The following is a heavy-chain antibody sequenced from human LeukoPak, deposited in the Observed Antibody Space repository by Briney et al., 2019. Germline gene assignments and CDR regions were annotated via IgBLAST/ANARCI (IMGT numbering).Heavy chain of an antibody. CDR3: ARAWIPTYFDY. Sequence: GGPLRLSCAASGFTFSSYEMNWVRQAPGKGLEWVSYISSSGSTIYYADSVKGRFTISRDNAKNSLYLQMNSLRAEDTAVYYCARAWIPTYFDYWGQGTLVTVSS. D-gene: IGHD5-18*01. CDR2: ISSSGSTI. V-gene: IGHV3-48*03. CDR1: GFTFSSYE. J-gene: IGHJ4*02.